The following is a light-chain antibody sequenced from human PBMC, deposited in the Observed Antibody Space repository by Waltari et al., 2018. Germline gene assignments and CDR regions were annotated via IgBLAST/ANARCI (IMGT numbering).Light chain of an antibody. CDR2: DVS. CDR1: SSDIGGYNY. Sequence: QSALTPPASVSGSPGQSITISCTGTSSDIGGYNYVPWYQQLPGRNPKLIIYDVSNRPSGVSNRFSGSKSGNTASLTISGLQGEDEADYYCSSYVSSSTLELFGGGTSLAVL. J-gene: IGLJ2*01. V-gene: IGLV2-14*03. CDR3: SSYVSSSTLEL.